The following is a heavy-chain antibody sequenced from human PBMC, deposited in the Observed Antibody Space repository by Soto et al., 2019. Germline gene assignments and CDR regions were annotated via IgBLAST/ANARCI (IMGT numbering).Heavy chain of an antibody. Sequence: GGSLRLSCAASGFTVSSNYMSWVRQAPGKGLEWVSVIYSGGSTYYAASVKGRFSISRDNSKNTLYLQMNSLRAEDADGYYCARGTAAADAFDNWGQGTMVTVSS. CDR2: IYSGGST. J-gene: IGHJ3*02. D-gene: IGHD6-13*01. CDR3: ARGTAAADAFDN. CDR1: GFTVSSNY. V-gene: IGHV3-53*01.